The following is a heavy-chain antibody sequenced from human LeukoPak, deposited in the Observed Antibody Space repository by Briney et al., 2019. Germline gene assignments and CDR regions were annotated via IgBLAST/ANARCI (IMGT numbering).Heavy chain of an antibody. CDR2: ISPGGGPT. CDR1: GFPFSSHG. V-gene: IGHV3-23*01. J-gene: IGHJ4*02. Sequence: GGSLRLSCAGSGFPFSSHGMNWVRQAPGKGLEWVSGISPGGGPTYYADSVRGRFSISRDDLKNTLYLQMENLRAEDTAVYYCAKDGAWLRFDDWGQGILVTVSS. D-gene: IGHD5-12*01. CDR3: AKDGAWLRFDD.